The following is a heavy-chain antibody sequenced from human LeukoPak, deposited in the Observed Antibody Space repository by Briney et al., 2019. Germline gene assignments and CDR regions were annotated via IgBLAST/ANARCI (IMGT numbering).Heavy chain of an antibody. CDR3: ARDKVPYGSGSQLVYYYGMDV. D-gene: IGHD3-10*01. CDR2: IYSSGGST. J-gene: IGHJ6*02. Sequence: ASVKVSSKASGYTFTSYSMQWVCPSPQQGVGRGGIIYSSGGSTSHEQKFQGRVTMTRDTATSTVYMELRSLRCEDTAAYCCARDKVPYGSGSQLVYYYGMDVWGQGTTVTVSS. CDR1: GYTFTSYS. V-gene: IGHV1-46*01.